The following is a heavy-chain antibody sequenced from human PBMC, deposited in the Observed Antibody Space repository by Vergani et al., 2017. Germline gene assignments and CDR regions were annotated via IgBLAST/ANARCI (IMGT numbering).Heavy chain of an antibody. CDR1: GYSISSGYY. V-gene: IGHV4-38-2*02. Sequence: QVQLHESGPGLVKPSETLSLTCTVSGYSISSGYYWGWIRQPPGKGLEWIGSIYHSGSTYYNPSLKSRVTISVDTSKNQFSLKLSSVTAADTAVYYCARTTPLAGYYYGLGRLYDWGQGTLVTVSS. D-gene: IGHD3-10*01. CDR3: ARTTPLAGYYYGLGRLYD. J-gene: IGHJ4*02. CDR2: IYHSGST.